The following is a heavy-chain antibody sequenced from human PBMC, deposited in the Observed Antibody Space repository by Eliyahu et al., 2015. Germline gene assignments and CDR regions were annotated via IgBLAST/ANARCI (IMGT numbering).Heavy chain of an antibody. V-gene: IGHV3-30*18. Sequence: QVQLVESGGGVVQPGRSMRLSCAASGFTFSRYGMHXVRQXPGKGLEWVAVISYDGSNKYYADSVKGRFTISRDNPKNTLYLQMNSLRAEDTAVYYCAKGPVSGNYNNAFDIWGQGTMVTVSS. CDR1: GFTFSRYG. D-gene: IGHD5-24*01. J-gene: IGHJ3*02. CDR2: ISYDGSNK. CDR3: AKGPVSGNYNNAFDI.